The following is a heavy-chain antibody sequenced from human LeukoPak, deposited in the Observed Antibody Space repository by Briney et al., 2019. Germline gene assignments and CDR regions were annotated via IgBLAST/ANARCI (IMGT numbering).Heavy chain of an antibody. V-gene: IGHV4-59*12. CDR3: ARAVYCSSTSCHPPAVSFDP. Sequence: PSETLSLTWTVSGSSISSYYGTWIRQPPGTGLEWIGYIYNSGNTNYNPSLKSRVTMSVDTPKNQFSLKLSSVTAADTAVYYCARAVYCSSTSCHPPAVSFDPWGQGTLVTVSS. D-gene: IGHD2-2*01. J-gene: IGHJ5*02. CDR1: GSSISSYY. CDR2: IYNSGNT.